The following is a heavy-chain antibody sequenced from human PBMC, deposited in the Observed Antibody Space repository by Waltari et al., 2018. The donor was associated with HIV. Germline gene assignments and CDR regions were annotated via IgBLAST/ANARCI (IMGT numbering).Heavy chain of an antibody. CDR3: ARGGFYGSGSKVN. V-gene: IGHV3-7*04. CDR2: IKQDGSEK. D-gene: IGHD3-10*01. J-gene: IGHJ4*02. Sequence: EVPLGGSGGALVAPGASLRVTCGGCGCTLGSYWMLWVPLAPGKGLEWGANIKQDGSEKYYVYSVNGRFTISRYNAENSLYLQMNSLRAEDTAVYYCARGGFYGSGSKVNWGQGTLVTVSS. CDR1: GCTLGSYW.